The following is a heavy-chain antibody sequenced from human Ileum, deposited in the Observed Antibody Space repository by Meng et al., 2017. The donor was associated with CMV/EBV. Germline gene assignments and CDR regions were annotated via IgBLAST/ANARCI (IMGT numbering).Heavy chain of an antibody. V-gene: IGHV4-31*03. J-gene: IGHJ5*02. CDR3: ARTNYGDYNWFDP. CDR2: IYYSGST. D-gene: IGHD4-17*01. Sequence: QAELQEAGPGLVKPSQTLSLTCNVSGGSISSGGFYWSWIRQHPGKGLEWIGYIYYSGSTYYNPSLRSRVAISIDTSKNQFSLKLTSVTAADTAVYFCARTNYGDYNWFDPWGQGTLVTVSS. CDR1: GGSISSGGFY.